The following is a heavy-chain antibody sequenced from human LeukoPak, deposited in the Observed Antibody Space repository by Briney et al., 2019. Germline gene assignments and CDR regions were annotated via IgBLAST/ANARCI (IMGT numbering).Heavy chain of an antibody. V-gene: IGHV3-9*01. CDR2: ISWNSGSI. CDR3: ARGWYYDSSGYTHFDY. Sequence: PGGSLRLSCAASGFTFDDYAMHWVRQAPGKGLEWVSGISWNSGSIGYADSVKGRFTISRDNAKNSLYLQMNSLRAEDTALYYCARGWYYDSSGYTHFDYWGQGTLVTVPS. D-gene: IGHD3-22*01. J-gene: IGHJ4*02. CDR1: GFTFDDYA.